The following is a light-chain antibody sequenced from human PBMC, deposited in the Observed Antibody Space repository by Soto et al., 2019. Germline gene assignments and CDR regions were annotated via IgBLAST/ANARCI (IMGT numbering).Light chain of an antibody. CDR2: DVS. CDR1: TSDVGGHNY. V-gene: IGLV2-14*01. CDR3: SSYTNSNTRV. Sequence: QSVLTQPASVSGSPGQSITISCTGTTSDVGGHNYVSWYQQHPGKAPKLMISDVSDRPSGVSNRFSGSKSGNTASLTISGLQAQDEADYYCSSYTNSNTRVFGGGTKLTVL. J-gene: IGLJ2*01.